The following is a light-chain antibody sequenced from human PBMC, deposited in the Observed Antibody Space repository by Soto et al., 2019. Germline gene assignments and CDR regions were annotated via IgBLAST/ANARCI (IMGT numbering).Light chain of an antibody. CDR1: RSNIGRNY. Sequence: QSVLTQSPSASGTPGQRVSISCSGSRSNIGRNYVYWYQQLPGTAPKLLIQRNNERPSGVPDRFSGSKSGTSVSLAISGLRSEDEATYYCAAWDDTLNGQVFGGGTNVTVL. V-gene: IGLV1-47*01. CDR3: AAWDDTLNGQV. CDR2: RNN. J-gene: IGLJ3*02.